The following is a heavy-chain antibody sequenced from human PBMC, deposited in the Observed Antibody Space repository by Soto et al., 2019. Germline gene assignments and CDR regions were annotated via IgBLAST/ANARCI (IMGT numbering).Heavy chain of an antibody. CDR1: GGTFSSYA. V-gene: IGHV1-69*06. D-gene: IGHD6-13*01. CDR2: IIPIFGTA. Sequence: ASVKVSCKASGGTFSSYAISWVRQAPGQGLEWMGGIIPIFGTANYAQKFQGRVTITADKSTSTAYMELSSLRSEDTAVYYCASSSWYYYYYGMDVWGQGTTVTVSS. J-gene: IGHJ6*02. CDR3: ASSSWYYYYYGMDV.